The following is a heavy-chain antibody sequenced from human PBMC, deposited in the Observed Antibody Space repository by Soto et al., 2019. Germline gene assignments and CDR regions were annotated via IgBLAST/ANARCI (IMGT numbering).Heavy chain of an antibody. CDR1: GFTFSDYY. D-gene: IGHD3-3*01. V-gene: IGHV3-11*01. CDR2: ISSSGSTI. J-gene: IGHJ6*02. Sequence: GGSLRLSCAASGFTFSDYYMSWIRQAPGKGLEWVSYISSSGSTIYYADSVKGRFTISRDNAKNSLYLQMNSLRAEDTAVYYCARDTNDFWSGNDGMDVWGQGTTVTVSS. CDR3: ARDTNDFWSGNDGMDV.